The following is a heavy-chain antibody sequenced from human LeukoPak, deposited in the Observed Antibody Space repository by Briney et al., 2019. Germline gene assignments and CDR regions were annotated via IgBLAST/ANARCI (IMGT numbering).Heavy chain of an antibody. CDR1: GFPFSSSG. D-gene: IGHD6-6*01. Sequence: GSLRLSCAASGFPFSSSGMHWVRQAPGKGLEWVTFIHADGNSKYYADSVEGRFTVSRDSPKNTLSLQMNSLRVEDTAVYYCARSLTAREYFQHWGQGTLVTVSS. J-gene: IGHJ1*01. V-gene: IGHV3-30*02. CDR2: IHADGNSK. CDR3: ARSLTAREYFQH.